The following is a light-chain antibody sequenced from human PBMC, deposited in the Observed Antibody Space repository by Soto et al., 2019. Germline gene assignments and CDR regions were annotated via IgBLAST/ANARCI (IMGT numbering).Light chain of an antibody. V-gene: IGLV1-40*01. CDR2: DNT. CDR3: QSYDRGLTGSV. J-gene: IGLJ2*01. Sequence: QSVLTQPPSVSGAPGQRVTISCTGGSSNIGAGYDVHWYQRLPGTAPKLLIFDNTNRPSGVPDRFSGSKSGTSASLAITGLQADDEADYYCQSYDRGLTGSVFGGGTKLTVL. CDR1: SSNIGAGYD.